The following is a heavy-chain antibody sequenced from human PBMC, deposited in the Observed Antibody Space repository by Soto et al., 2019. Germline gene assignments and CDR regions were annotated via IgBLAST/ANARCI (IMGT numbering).Heavy chain of an antibody. D-gene: IGHD3-10*01. CDR2: IVVGSGNT. Sequence: ASVKVSCKASGLTFTSSAVQWVRQARGQRLEWIGWIVVGSGNTNYAQKFQERVTITRDMSTSTAYMELSSLRSEDTAVYYCAAFTMVRGFDPWGQGTLVTVSS. V-gene: IGHV1-58*01. CDR3: AAFTMVRGFDP. J-gene: IGHJ5*02. CDR1: GLTFTSSA.